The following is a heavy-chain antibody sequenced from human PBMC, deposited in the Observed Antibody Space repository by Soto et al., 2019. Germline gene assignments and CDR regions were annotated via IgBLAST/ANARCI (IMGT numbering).Heavy chain of an antibody. V-gene: IGHV1-69*12. CDR2: IIPMFGTT. J-gene: IGHJ4*02. Sequence: QVQLVQSGAEVKKPGSSVKVSCKASGGTFSSYILNWVRQAPGPGLEWMGGIIPMFGTTDYAEKFQGRVTITADESTSTAYMELTGLRSEDTAFYYCARDGAGMGATSDYWGQGTLVTVSS. CDR3: ARDGAGMGATSDY. CDR1: GGTFSSYI. D-gene: IGHD1-26*01.